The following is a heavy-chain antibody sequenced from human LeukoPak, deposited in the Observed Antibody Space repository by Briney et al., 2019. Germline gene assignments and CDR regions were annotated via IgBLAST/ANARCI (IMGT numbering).Heavy chain of an antibody. Sequence: GASVKVSCKASGYTFTNYGISWVRQAPGQGLEWMGWISAYNGNTNYAQKLQGRVTMTTDTSTSTAYMELRSLRSDDTAAYYCARNGYCSSTSCYVRYYYYGMDVWGQGTTVTVSS. V-gene: IGHV1-18*01. D-gene: IGHD2-2*03. CDR1: GYTFTNYG. CDR2: ISAYNGNT. J-gene: IGHJ6*02. CDR3: ARNGYCSSTSCYVRYYYYGMDV.